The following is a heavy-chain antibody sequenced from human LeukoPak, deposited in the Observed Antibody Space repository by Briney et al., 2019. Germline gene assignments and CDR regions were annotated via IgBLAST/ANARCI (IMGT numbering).Heavy chain of an antibody. Sequence: GGSLRLSCAASGFTFSNAWMSWVRQAPGKGLEWVGRIKSKTDGGTTDYAAPVKGRFTISRDDSKNTLYLQMNSLKTEDTAVYYCTTCQGSTSCYDRDFDIWGQGTMVTVSS. V-gene: IGHV3-15*01. CDR1: GFTFSNAW. CDR2: IKSKTDGGTT. D-gene: IGHD2-2*01. J-gene: IGHJ3*02. CDR3: TTCQGSTSCYDRDFDI.